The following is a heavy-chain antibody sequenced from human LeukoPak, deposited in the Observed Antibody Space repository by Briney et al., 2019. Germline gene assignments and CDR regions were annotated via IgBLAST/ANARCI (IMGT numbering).Heavy chain of an antibody. CDR3: ARWCSSTSCLAHYYCYGMDV. V-gene: IGHV4-34*01. Sequence: SETLSLTCAVYGGSFSGYYWSWIRQPPGKGLEWIGEINHSGSTNYNPSLKSRVTISVDTSKNQFSLKLSSVTAADTAVYYCARWCSSTSCLAHYYCYGMDVWGQGTTVTVSS. D-gene: IGHD2-2*01. CDR1: GGSFSGYY. J-gene: IGHJ6*02. CDR2: INHSGST.